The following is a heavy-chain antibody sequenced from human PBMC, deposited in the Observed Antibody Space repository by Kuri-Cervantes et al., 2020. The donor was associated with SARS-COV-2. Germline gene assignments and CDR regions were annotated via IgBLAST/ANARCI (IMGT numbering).Heavy chain of an antibody. V-gene: IGHV3-23*03. CDR2: IYSGGSST. D-gene: IGHD1-26*01. J-gene: IGHJ4*02. CDR3: AKDQWELLGGGY. CDR1: GFTFSSYA. Sequence: GGSLRLSCAASGFTFSSYAKSWVRQAPGKGLEWVSVIYSGGSSTYYADSVKGRFTISRDNSKNKLYLQMNSLRAEDTAVYYCAKDQWELLGGGYWGQGTLVTVSS.